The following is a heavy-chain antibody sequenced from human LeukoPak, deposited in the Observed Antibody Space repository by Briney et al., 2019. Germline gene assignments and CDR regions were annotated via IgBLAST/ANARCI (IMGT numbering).Heavy chain of an antibody. CDR2: IYYSGST. Sequence: PSETLSLTCAVYGGSFSGYYWSWIRQHPGKGLEWIGYIYYSGSTYYNPSLKSRVTISVDTSKNQFSLKLSSVTAADTAVYYCARVMDVWGQGTTVTVSS. CDR1: GGSFSGYY. J-gene: IGHJ6*02. CDR3: ARVMDV. V-gene: IGHV4-31*11.